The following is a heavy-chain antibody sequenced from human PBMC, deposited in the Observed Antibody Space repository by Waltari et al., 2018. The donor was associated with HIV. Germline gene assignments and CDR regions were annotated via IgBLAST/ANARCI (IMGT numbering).Heavy chain of an antibody. J-gene: IGHJ5*02. Sequence: EVQLVESGGGLVQPGGSLRLPGAASGFTPRSYSMNWVRQAPGKGLEWVSYISSGSSTIYDADSVKGRFTISRDNAKNSLYLQMNSLRAVDTAVYYCARLGDRGFDPWGQGTLVTVSS. CDR1: GFTPRSYS. V-gene: IGHV3-48*04. D-gene: IGHD3-10*01. CDR2: ISSGSSTI. CDR3: ARLGDRGFDP.